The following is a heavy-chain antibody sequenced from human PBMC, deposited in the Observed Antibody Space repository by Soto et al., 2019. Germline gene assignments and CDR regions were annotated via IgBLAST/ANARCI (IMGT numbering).Heavy chain of an antibody. V-gene: IGHV3-30*03. J-gene: IGHJ3*02. Sequence: QVQLVESGGGVVQPGRSLRLSCAASGFTFSSYGMHWVRQAPGKGLEWVAVISYDGSNKYYADSVKGRFTISRDNSKNTLYLQMNSLRAEDTAVYYCASRAFDIWGQGTMVTVSS. CDR2: ISYDGSNK. CDR3: ASRAFDI. CDR1: GFTFSSYG.